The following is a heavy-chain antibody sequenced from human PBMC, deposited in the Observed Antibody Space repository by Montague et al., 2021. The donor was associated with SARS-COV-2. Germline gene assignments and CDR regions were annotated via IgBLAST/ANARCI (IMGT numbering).Heavy chain of an antibody. CDR2: ISDSGST. J-gene: IGHJ4*02. D-gene: IGHD2-15*01. V-gene: IGHV4-59*08. CDR3: ARHYSATLPAVY. CDR1: GGSFSSFY. Sequence: SETLSTCTVSGGSFSSFYWSWFRQPPGKGLEWIGYISDSGSTNYNPSLTSRVTMSVDTFKNQFSLMVNSVTAADTAVYYCARHYSATLPAVYWGQGTLVTVSS.